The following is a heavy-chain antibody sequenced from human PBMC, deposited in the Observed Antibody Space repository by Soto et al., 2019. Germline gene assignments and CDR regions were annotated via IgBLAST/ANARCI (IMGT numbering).Heavy chain of an antibody. J-gene: IGHJ4*02. Sequence: QVQLQESGPGLVKPSQTLSLTCTVSGGSTSSDNYWSWIRQPPGKGLEWIGHIYYSGNTDYNPSLKRRLAISIDTSKNPFSLKLSSVTAADTAVYFCAREGGESSDGLYYFDSWGQGSLVTVSS. CDR3: AREGGESSDGLYYFDS. CDR1: GGSTSSDNY. V-gene: IGHV4-30-4*01. D-gene: IGHD3-16*01. CDR2: IYYSGNT.